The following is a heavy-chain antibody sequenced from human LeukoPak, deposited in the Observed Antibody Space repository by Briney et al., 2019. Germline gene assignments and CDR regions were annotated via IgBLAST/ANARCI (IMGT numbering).Heavy chain of an antibody. CDR2: ISRSGDTT. Sequence: GGSLRLSCAASGFTFSSYAMSWVRQAPGKGLEWVSSISRSGDTTYYADSVKGRLTISRDNSKNTLYLQMSSLGAEDTAVYYCARLVPPTTYYYSGMDVWGQGTTVTVSS. CDR1: GFTFSSYA. J-gene: IGHJ6*02. D-gene: IGHD1-26*01. V-gene: IGHV3-23*01. CDR3: ARLVPPTTYYYSGMDV.